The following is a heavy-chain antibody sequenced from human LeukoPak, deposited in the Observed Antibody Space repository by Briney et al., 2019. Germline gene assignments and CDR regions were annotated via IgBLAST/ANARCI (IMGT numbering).Heavy chain of an antibody. D-gene: IGHD3-16*01. Sequence: SETLSLTCTVSGGSISSGSYYWRWVRQPAGRGVEWIGRIYTSGSTNYNPSLKSRVTISVDTSKNQFSLKLSSVTAADTAVYYCARDTLGDGDYYYYYYMDVWGKGTTVTVSS. V-gene: IGHV4-61*02. CDR3: ARDTLGDGDYYYYYYMDV. CDR1: GGSISSGSYY. J-gene: IGHJ6*03. CDR2: IYTSGST.